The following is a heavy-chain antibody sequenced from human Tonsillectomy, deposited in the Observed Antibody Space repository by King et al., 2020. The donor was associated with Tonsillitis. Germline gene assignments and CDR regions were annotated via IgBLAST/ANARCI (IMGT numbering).Heavy chain of an antibody. CDR3: ARFTRPTGLGY. J-gene: IGHJ4*02. Sequence: DVQLVESGGGLVQPGGSLRLSCAASGFTFSSYWMSWVRQAPGKGLEWVADIKQDGSEKYYVDSVKGRFTISRDNAKKSLYLQMNSLRAEDTALYYCARFTRPTGLGYWGQGTLVTVSS. V-gene: IGHV3-7*03. D-gene: IGHD1-14*01. CDR2: IKQDGSEK. CDR1: GFTFSSYW.